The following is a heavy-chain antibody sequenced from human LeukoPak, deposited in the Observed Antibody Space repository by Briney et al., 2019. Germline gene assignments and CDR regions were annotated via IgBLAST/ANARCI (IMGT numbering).Heavy chain of an antibody. V-gene: IGHV3-23*01. J-gene: IGHJ6*02. Sequence: GGSLRLSCVGSGFTSIAYALTWARQAPGKGLEWVSGISGGGVTTYYADSVKGRFTISRDNSKNTLYLQTNSLRADDTAIYYCARNQQLGGHSYYYYGMDVWGQGTTVTVSS. CDR1: GFTSIAYA. CDR2: ISGGGVTT. CDR3: ARNQQLGGHSYYYYGMDV. D-gene: IGHD3-16*01.